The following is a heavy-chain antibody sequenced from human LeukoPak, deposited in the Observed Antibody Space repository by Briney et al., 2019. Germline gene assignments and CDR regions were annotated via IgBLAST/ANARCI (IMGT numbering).Heavy chain of an antibody. D-gene: IGHD2-2*01. J-gene: IGHJ4*02. Sequence: SETLSLTCTVSGGSISSYYWSWLRQPPGKGLEWIGEINHSGSTNYNPSLESRVTISVDTSKNQFSLKLSSVTAADTAVYYCARGRINEVPAATSPIDYWGQGTLVTVSS. V-gene: IGHV4-34*01. CDR1: GGSISSYY. CDR3: ARGRINEVPAATSPIDY. CDR2: INHSGST.